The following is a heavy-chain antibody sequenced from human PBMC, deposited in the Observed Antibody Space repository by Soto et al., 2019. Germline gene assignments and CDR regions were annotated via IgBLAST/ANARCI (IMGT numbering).Heavy chain of an antibody. J-gene: IGHJ4*02. CDR3: XXXXXXXXXXXXXFDY. CDR2: WVSXTSGT. V-gene: IGHV3-23*05. CDR1: GFAFSSYA. Sequence: EVQLLESGGGLVQPGGSLRLSCAASGFAFSSYAMSWVRQAPGKGXXXGLEWVSXTSGTYYADAVKGRFTISRDNXXXXXXXXXXXXXXXXXXXXXXXXXXXXXXXXXXXFDYWGQGALVTVSS.